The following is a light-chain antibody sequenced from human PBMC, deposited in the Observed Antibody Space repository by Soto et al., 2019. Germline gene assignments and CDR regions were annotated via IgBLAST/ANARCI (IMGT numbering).Light chain of an antibody. J-gene: IGKJ5*01. CDR3: QQRSNWLT. V-gene: IGKV3-11*01. CDR2: DAS. CDR1: QSVCYI. Sequence: IFLTQSPATLSLSPGERATPSGRASQSVCYILAWYQQAPGQAPRLLIYDASNRATGIPARFSGSGSGTDFTLTISSLEPEDFAAYYCQQRSNWLTFGQGTRLEI.